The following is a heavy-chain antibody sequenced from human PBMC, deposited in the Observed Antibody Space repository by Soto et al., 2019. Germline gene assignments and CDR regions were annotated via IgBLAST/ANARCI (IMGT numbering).Heavy chain of an antibody. CDR3: AKDVSGGFSAPAAVNDAVDI. CDR2: ISGSGGST. V-gene: IGHV3-23*01. Sequence: GVSLRLSFAASGFTFSSYSMSWVRQAPGKGLEWVSAISGSGGSTYYADSVKGRFTISRDNSKNTLYLQMNSLRTEDTAVYYCAKDVSGGFSAPAAVNDAVDIWGQGTMVTVAS. D-gene: IGHD2-2*01. J-gene: IGHJ3*02. CDR1: GFTFSSYS.